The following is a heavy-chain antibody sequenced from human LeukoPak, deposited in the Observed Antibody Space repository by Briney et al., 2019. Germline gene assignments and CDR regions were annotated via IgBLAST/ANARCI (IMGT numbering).Heavy chain of an antibody. V-gene: IGHV3-23*01. CDR3: AKDPFRSDSWSCDY. D-gene: IGHD6-13*01. CDR2: ISGSGGST. CDR1: GFTFSSYA. Sequence: GGSLRLSCAASGFTFSSYAMSWVRQAPGKGLEWVSAISGSGGSTYYADSVKGRFTISRDNSKNTLYLQMNSLRAEDTAVYYCAKDPFRSDSWSCDYWGQGTLVTVSS. J-gene: IGHJ4*02.